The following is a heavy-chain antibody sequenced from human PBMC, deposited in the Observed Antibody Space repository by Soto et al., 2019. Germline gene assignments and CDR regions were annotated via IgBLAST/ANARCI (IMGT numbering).Heavy chain of an antibody. Sequence: SSVQVSCKPSGGTFTNYAFSWVRQAPGQGLEWMGGIIPIFGTPDYAQNFQGRVTITADESTRTASMELSSLRSDDTAVYYCARERSVGYCITTTCPRPFYYYEMEGWGQGTTVTLAS. CDR1: GGTFTNYA. J-gene: IGHJ6*02. V-gene: IGHV1-69*13. D-gene: IGHD2-2*01. CDR2: IIPIFGTP. CDR3: ARERSVGYCITTTCPRPFYYYEMEG.